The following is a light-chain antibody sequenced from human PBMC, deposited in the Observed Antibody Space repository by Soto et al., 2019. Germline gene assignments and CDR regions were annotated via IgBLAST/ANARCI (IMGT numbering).Light chain of an antibody. CDR2: LGD. CDR3: AAWDDSLNGLV. V-gene: IGLV1-44*01. Sequence: QSVLTQPPSASSTPGQTVTISCSGSTSNIGTFYVYWYQHLPGTAPKLLIYLGDQRASGVSDRFSGSKSGTSASLAISGLQSEDEADYYCAAWDDSLNGLVFGGGTKLTVL. J-gene: IGLJ3*02. CDR1: TSNIGTFY.